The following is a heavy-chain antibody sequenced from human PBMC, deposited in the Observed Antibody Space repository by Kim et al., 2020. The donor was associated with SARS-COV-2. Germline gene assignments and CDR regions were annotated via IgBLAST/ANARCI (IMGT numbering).Heavy chain of an antibody. CDR3: AGESGPHLVVPYYFDY. Sequence: KLQGRVTITADESTSTAYMELSSLRSEDTAVYYCAGESGPHLVVPYYFDYWGQGTLVTVSS. V-gene: IGHV1-69*01. J-gene: IGHJ4*02. D-gene: IGHD6-6*01.